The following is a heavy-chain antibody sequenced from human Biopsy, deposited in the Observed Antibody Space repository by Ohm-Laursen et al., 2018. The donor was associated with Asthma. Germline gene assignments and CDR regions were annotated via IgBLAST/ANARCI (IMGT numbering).Heavy chain of an antibody. Sequence: SETLSLTCAVYPGSFSGFFWTWIRQSPGKGLEWIGETNERGVTNNNPSLKSRVIISIDTYWNRVSLKLTSVTAADTAVYYCARGPELDAWGQGTTVTVSS. V-gene: IGHV4-34*01. CDR1: PGSFSGFF. J-gene: IGHJ6*02. CDR3: ARGPELDA. CDR2: TNERGVT.